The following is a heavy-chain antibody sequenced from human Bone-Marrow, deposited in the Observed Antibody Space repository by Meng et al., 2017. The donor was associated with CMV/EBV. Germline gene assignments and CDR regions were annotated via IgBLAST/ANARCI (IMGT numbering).Heavy chain of an antibody. V-gene: IGHV4-59*01. CDR1: GGSISSYY. CDR3: ARVGTTRRIYGMDV. D-gene: IGHD1-14*01. J-gene: IGHJ6*02. CDR2: IYYSGST. Sequence: SETLSLTCTVSGGSISSYYWSWIRQPPGKGLEWIGYIYYSGSTNYNLSLKSRVTISVDTSKNQFSLKLSYVTAADTAVYYCARVGTTRRIYGMDVWGQGNTVTVSS.